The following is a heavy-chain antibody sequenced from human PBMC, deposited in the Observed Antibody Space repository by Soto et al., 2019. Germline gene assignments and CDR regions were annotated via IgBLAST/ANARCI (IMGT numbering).Heavy chain of an antibody. V-gene: IGHV1-69*01. CDR3: ARARYSSRWGTFDS. D-gene: IGHD6-19*01. J-gene: IGHJ4*02. CDR1: GGSFSTNE. CDR2: IFPNVGTA. Sequence: QVHLEQSGAEVKKAGTSVNVSCKAFGGSFSTNEIDWVRQAPGQGLEWMGRIFPNVGTADYAKKFEGRLTIIADDSTATVFMDLSRLTSADTAVYFCARARYSSRWGTFDSWGQGTQVAVSS.